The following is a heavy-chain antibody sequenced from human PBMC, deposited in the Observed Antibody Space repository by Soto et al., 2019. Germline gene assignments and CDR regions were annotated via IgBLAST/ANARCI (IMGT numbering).Heavy chain of an antibody. CDR2: IYHSGST. D-gene: IGHD1-26*01. CDR1: GGSISSGGYS. J-gene: IGHJ5*02. Sequence: PSETLSLTCAVSGGSISSGGYSWSWIRQPPGKGLEWIGYIYHSGSTYYNPSLKSRVTISVDRSKNQFSLKLSSVTAADTAVYYCARDKVGAVRLFDPWGQGTLVTVSS. CDR3: ARDKVGAVRLFDP. V-gene: IGHV4-30-2*01.